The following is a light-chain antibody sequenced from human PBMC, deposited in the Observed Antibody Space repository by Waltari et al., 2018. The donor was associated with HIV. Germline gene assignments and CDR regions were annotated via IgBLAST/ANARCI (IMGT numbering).Light chain of an antibody. CDR2: GAS. J-gene: IGKJ1*01. CDR3: QQYIGSPRT. V-gene: IGKV3-20*01. Sequence: ELALPQSPATLPLSPGERPTLPCRASQTISSTYLAWYQQKPGQAPRLLIYGASSRATGIPDRFSGSGSGTDFTLTISSLEPEDCAVYYCQQYIGSPRTFGQGTKVELK. CDR1: QTISSTY.